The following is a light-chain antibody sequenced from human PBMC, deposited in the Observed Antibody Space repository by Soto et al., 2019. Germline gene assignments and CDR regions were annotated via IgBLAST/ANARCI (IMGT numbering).Light chain of an antibody. J-gene: IGKJ4*01. CDR3: QQYGSSRLT. CDR2: GAS. CDR1: QSVSSSY. V-gene: IGKV3-20*01. Sequence: EIVLTQSPGTLSLSPGERATLSCRASQSVSSSYLAWYQQKPGQAPRLLIYGASSRATGIPDRFSGSGSGTDVTLTISRLEPEDVAVYYCQQYGSSRLTFGGGTKVEIK.